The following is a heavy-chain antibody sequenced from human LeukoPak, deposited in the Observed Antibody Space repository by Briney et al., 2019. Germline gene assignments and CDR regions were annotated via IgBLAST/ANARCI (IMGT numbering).Heavy chain of an antibody. CDR2: IYYSGST. J-gene: IGHJ4*02. D-gene: IGHD3-3*01. Sequence: ASETLSLTCTVSGGSVSSSIYYWGWIRQPPGKGLEWIGSIYYSGSTSYNPSLKSRVTISVDTSKNQFSLKLSSVTAADTAVYYCATTKLLRIFGVDYGYWGQGTLVTVSS. V-gene: IGHV4-39*07. CDR3: ATTKLLRIFGVDYGY. CDR1: GGSVSSSIYY.